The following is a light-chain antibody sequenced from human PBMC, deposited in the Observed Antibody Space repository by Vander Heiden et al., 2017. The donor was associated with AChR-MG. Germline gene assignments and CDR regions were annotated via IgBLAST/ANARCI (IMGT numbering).Light chain of an antibody. J-gene: IGLJ3*02. Sequence: QSVLPQPPPVSGAPGQRVPISCTGSSSNIGAGYDVHWYQHVPGTAPKLLIYGNSNRPSGVPDRFSGSRSGTSASLAITGLQAEDEADYYCQSYDSSLSGWVFGGGTKLTVL. CDR1: SSNIGAGYD. CDR2: GNS. CDR3: QSYDSSLSGWV. V-gene: IGLV1-40*01.